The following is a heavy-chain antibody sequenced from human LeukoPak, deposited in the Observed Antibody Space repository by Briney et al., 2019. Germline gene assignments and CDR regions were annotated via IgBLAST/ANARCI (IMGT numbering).Heavy chain of an antibody. D-gene: IGHD3-10*01. CDR3: ARENGHYYGSEHYYGMDV. V-gene: IGHV1-69*10. J-gene: IGHJ6*02. CDR2: IIPILGIA. Sequence: SVKVSCKASGGTFSSYAISWVRQAPGQGLEWMGGIIPILGIANYAQKFQGRVTITGDKYTSTAYMELSSQRSEDTAVYYCARENGHYYGSEHYYGMDVWGQGTTVTVSS. CDR1: GGTFSSYA.